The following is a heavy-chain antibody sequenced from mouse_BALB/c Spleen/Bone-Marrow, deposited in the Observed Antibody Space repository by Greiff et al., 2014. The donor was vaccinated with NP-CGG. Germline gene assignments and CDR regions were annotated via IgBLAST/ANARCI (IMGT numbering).Heavy chain of an antibody. CDR1: GYTFTTYW. D-gene: IGHD4-1*01. V-gene: IGHV1-87*01. Sequence: QVQLKQSGAELARPGASVRLSCKTSGYTFTTYWMQWVKQRPGQGLEWIGAIYPGNGDTRYTQKFKGKATLTADKSSSTAYMHLSSLASEDSAVYFCTKEPSNWGDYWGQGTTLTVSS. CDR2: IYPGNGDT. CDR3: TKEPSNWGDY. J-gene: IGHJ2*01.